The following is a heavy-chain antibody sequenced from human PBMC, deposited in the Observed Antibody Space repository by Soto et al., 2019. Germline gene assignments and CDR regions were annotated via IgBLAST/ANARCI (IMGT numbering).Heavy chain of an antibody. J-gene: IGHJ4*02. V-gene: IGHV3-48*02. Sequence: EVQLVESGGGLVQPGGSLRLSCTASGFTFSSYSMNWVRQAPGKGLEWVSYISSSSSTIYYADSVKGRFTISRDNAKNSLYLQMNSLRDEDTAVYYCARGQGRIAAAAHNYFDYWGQGTLVTVSS. D-gene: IGHD6-13*01. CDR1: GFTFSSYS. CDR3: ARGQGRIAAAAHNYFDY. CDR2: ISSSSSTI.